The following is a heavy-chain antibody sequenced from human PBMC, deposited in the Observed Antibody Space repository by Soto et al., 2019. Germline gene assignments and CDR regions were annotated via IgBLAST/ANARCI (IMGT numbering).Heavy chain of an antibody. CDR1: GYTSTVYY. V-gene: IGHV1-2*02. CDR3: ARDLAKGGGSAGFDY. Sequence: ASVKVSCKASGYTSTVYYMHWVRQAPGQGLEWMGWINPKSGGTMYPQKFQGRVTMTWDTSISTAYMALTRLRSDDTAVYYCARDLAKGGGSAGFDYWGQRTLVTV. D-gene: IGHD1-26*01. CDR2: INPKSGGT. J-gene: IGHJ4*02.